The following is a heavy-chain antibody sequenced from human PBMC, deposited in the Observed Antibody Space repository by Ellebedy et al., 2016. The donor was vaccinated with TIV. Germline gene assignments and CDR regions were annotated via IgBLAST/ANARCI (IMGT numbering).Heavy chain of an antibody. J-gene: IGHJ3*02. Sequence: PGGSLRLSCAATGFTFSSHAMSWVRQAPGKGLEWVSSTSGSVDNTYYSDSVKGRFTISRNNPKNNLSLQMNSLRAEDTAVFYCARDPVGVGTAFETWGQGTIVTVSS. CDR1: GFTFSSHA. CDR3: ARDPVGVGTAFET. D-gene: IGHD4-23*01. CDR2: TSGSVDNT. V-gene: IGHV3-23*01.